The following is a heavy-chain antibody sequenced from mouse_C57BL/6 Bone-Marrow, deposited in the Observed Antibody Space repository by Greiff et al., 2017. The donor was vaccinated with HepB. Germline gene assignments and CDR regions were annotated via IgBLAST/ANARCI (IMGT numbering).Heavy chain of an antibody. V-gene: IGHV5-16*01. D-gene: IGHD1-1*01. CDR1: GFTFSDYY. J-gene: IGHJ4*01. CDR2: INYDGSST. CDR3: ARDLYGSSYYYYAMDY. Sequence: EVMLVESEGGLVQPGSSMKLSCTASGFTFSDYYMAWVRQVPEKGLEWVANINYDGSSTYYLDSLKSRFIISRDNAKNILYLQMSSLKSEDTATYYCARDLYGSSYYYYAMDYWGQGTSVTVSS.